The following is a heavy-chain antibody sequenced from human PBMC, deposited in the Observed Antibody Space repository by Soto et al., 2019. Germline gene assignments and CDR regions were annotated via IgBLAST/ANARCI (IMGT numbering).Heavy chain of an antibody. J-gene: IGHJ6*03. CDR1: GGSVSSGSYY. D-gene: IGHD6-6*01. V-gene: IGHV4-61*01. CDR3: ARMYSSSHYYYYYMDV. Sequence: SETLSLTCTVSGGSVSSGSYYWSWIRQPPGKGLEWIGYIYYSGSTNYNPSLKSRVTISVDTSTNQFSLKLSSVTAADTAVYYCARMYSSSHYYYYYMDVWGKGTTVTVSS. CDR2: IYYSGST.